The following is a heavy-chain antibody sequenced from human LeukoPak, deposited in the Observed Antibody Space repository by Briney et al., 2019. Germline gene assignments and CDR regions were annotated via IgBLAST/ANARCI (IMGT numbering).Heavy chain of an antibody. CDR3: AENGPWSLKY. Sequence: SETLSLTCAVSGGFISNINWWSWVRQPPGRGLEWIGEVHQSGVTNYNPSLKSRVSISLDKSNNQFSLKLNSVTAADTAVYFCAENGPWSLKYWGQGTLVTVSS. V-gene: IGHV4-4*02. CDR2: VHQSGVT. J-gene: IGHJ4*02. D-gene: IGHD2-15*01. CDR1: GGFISNINW.